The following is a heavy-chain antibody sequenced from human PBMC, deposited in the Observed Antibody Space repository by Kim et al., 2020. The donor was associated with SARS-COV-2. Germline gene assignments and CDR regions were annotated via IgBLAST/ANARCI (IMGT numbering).Heavy chain of an antibody. D-gene: IGHD3-10*01. V-gene: IGHV3-7*05. CDR1: GFTFSSYW. J-gene: IGHJ5*02. Sequence: GGSLRLSCAASGFTFSSYWMSWVRQAPGKGLEWVANIKQDGSEKYYVDSVKGRFTISRDNAKNSLYLQMNSLRAEDTAVYYCARDTDYYGLGFDPWGQGTLVTVSS. CDR3: ARDTDYYGLGFDP. CDR2: IKQDGSEK.